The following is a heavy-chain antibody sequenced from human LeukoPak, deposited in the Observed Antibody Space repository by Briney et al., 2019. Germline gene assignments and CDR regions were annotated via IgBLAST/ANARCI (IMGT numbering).Heavy chain of an antibody. Sequence: GGSLRLSCAASGFTFSSYSMNWVRQAPGKGLEWVSSISSSSSYIYYADSVKRRFTISRDNAKNSLYLQMNSLRAEDTAVYYCARGWDSDTATDAFDIWGQGTMVTVSS. D-gene: IGHD5-18*01. CDR2: ISSSSSYI. CDR3: ARGWDSDTATDAFDI. J-gene: IGHJ3*02. V-gene: IGHV3-21*01. CDR1: GFTFSSYS.